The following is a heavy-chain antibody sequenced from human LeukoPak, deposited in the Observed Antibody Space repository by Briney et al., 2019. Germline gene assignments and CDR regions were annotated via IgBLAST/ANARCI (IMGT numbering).Heavy chain of an antibody. CDR2: IVVGSGNT. CDR3: ARELKPYSSFDY. V-gene: IGHV1-58*01. J-gene: IGHJ4*02. Sequence: SVKVSCKASGFTFTSSAVQWVRQARGQRLEWIGWIVVGSGNTNYAQKFQERVTITRDMSTSTAYMELSSLRAEDTAVYYCARELKPYSSFDYWGQGTLVTVSS. CDR1: GFTFTSSA. D-gene: IGHD6-13*01.